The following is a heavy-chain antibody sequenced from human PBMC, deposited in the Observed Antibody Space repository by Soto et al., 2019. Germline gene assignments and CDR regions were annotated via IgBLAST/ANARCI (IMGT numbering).Heavy chain of an antibody. CDR3: ARHLAVSGTFNWFDP. CDR1: GGSVSSGSYY. V-gene: IGHV4-61*01. D-gene: IGHD6-13*01. CDR2: IYYRRST. J-gene: IGHJ5*02. Sequence: ETLSLTCTVSGGSVSSGSYYWSWIRQPPGKGLEWIGYIYYRRSTNYNPSLKSRVTISVDASKNQFSLKLSSVTAADTAVYYCARHLAVSGTFNWFDPWGQGTLVTVSS.